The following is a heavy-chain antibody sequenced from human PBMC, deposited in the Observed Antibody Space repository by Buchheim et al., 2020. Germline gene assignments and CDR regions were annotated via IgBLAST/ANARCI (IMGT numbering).Heavy chain of an antibody. CDR3: ARDSLKYYYDSRGGYFDY. CDR1: GFTVSSNY. D-gene: IGHD3-22*01. J-gene: IGHJ4*02. V-gene: IGHV3-66*01. CDR2: IYSGGST. Sequence: EVQLVESGGGLVQPGGSLRLSCAASGFTVSSNYMSWVRQAPGKGLEWVSVIYSGGSTYYADSVKCRFTISRDNSKNTLYLQMNSLRAEDTAVSSCARDSLKYYYDSRGGYFDYWGQGTL.